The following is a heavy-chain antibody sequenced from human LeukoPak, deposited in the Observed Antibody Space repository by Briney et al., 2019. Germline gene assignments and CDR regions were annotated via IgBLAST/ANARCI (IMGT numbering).Heavy chain of an antibody. CDR2: ISSNGGST. D-gene: IGHD3-10*01. CDR3: AGVLGVRDLAYFDY. V-gene: IGHV3-64D*06. Sequence: GGSLRLSCSASGFTFSSYAMHWVRQAPGKGLEYVSAISSNGGSTYYADSVKGRFTISRDNSKNTLYLQMSSLRAEDTAVYYCAGVLGVRDLAYFDYWGHGTLVTVSS. J-gene: IGHJ4*01. CDR1: GFTFSSYA.